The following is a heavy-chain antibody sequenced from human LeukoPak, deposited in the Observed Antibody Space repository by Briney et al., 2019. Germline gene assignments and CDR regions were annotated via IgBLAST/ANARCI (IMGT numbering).Heavy chain of an antibody. J-gene: IGHJ4*02. V-gene: IGHV3-7*01. CDR2: IKQDGSET. CDR1: GFTFSSHW. Sequence: GGSLRLSCAASGFTFSSHWTSWVRQAPGKGLEWVANIKQDGSETFYVDSVKGRFTISRDSARNSVYLQMNSLRVADTAVYYCARGRPGMGIVIDYWGQGTLVTVSS. D-gene: IGHD7-27*01. CDR3: ARGRPGMGIVIDY.